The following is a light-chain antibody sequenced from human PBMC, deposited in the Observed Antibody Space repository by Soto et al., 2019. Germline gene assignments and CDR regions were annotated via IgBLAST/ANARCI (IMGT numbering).Light chain of an antibody. CDR3: QQYNNGIT. Sequence: EIVMTQSPATLSVSPGERATLSCRASQSVSSNLAWYQQKPGQAPRLLIYGASTRATGIPARFSVSGSGTEFTLAISSLQSEDFAVYYCQQYNNGITFGQGTRLE. V-gene: IGKV3-15*01. CDR2: GAS. CDR1: QSVSSN. J-gene: IGKJ5*01.